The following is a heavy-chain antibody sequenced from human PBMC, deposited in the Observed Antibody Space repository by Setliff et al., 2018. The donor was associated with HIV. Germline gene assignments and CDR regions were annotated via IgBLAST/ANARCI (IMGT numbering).Heavy chain of an antibody. CDR2: INDSGSA. J-gene: IGHJ1*01. V-gene: IGHV4-34*01. CDR1: GGSFSSYY. D-gene: IGHD5-12*01. CDR3: ASRYSSFGHFQH. Sequence: SETLSLTCAVYGGSFSSYYWNWIRQTPGKGLEWIGEINDSGSANYNPSLKSRVTISLDTSKNQFSLKLSSVTAADRAVYYCASRYSSFGHFQHWGLGTLVTVSS.